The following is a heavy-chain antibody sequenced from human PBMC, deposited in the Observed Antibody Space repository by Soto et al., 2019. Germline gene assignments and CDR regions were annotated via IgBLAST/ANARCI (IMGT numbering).Heavy chain of an antibody. CDR3: ARERYYGMDV. CDR2: IYYSGST. J-gene: IGHJ6*02. CDR1: GGSISSYY. V-gene: IGHV4-59*01. Sequence: SETLSLTCTVSGGSISSYYCSWVRQPPGRGLEWIGNIYYSGSTNYNPSLKSRVTISVDTSKNQFSLKLSSVTAADTAVYYCARERYYGMDVWGQGTTVTVSS.